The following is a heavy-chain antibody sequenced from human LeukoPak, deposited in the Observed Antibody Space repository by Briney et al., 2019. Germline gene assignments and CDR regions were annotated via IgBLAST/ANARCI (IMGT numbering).Heavy chain of an antibody. Sequence: ASVKVSCKASGYTFTSYGISWVRQAPGQGLEWMGWISAYNGNTNYAQKLQGRVTMTTDTSTSTAYMELRSLRSDDTAVYYCAREPEYSSSWKSLYYYYGMDVWGQGTTVTVSS. J-gene: IGHJ6*02. CDR3: AREPEYSSSWKSLYYYYGMDV. D-gene: IGHD6-13*01. CDR1: GYTFTSYG. V-gene: IGHV1-18*01. CDR2: ISAYNGNT.